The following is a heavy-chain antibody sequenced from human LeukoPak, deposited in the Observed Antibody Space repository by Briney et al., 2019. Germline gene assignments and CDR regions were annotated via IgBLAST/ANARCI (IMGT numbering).Heavy chain of an antibody. CDR2: INHSGST. V-gene: IGHV4-34*01. Sequence: SETLSLTCAVYGGSFSGYYWSWIRQPSGKGLEWIGEINHSGSTNYNPSLKSRVTISVDTSKNQFSLKLSSVTAADTAVYYCAREINYYGSGSPKFFDYWGQGTLVTVSS. CDR3: AREINYYGSGSPKFFDY. CDR1: GGSFSGYY. J-gene: IGHJ4*02. D-gene: IGHD3-10*01.